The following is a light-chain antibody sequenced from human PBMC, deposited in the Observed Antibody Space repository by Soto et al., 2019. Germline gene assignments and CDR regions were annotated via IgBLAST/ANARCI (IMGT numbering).Light chain of an antibody. Sequence: QSALTQPASVSGSPGQSITISCTGTSSDVGGYNYVSWYQQHPGKAPKVMIYDVSKWPSGISNRFSGSKSGNTASLTISGLQVEDEADYYCSSYTSGSTRVVFGGGTKVTVL. CDR3: SSYTSGSTRVV. V-gene: IGLV2-14*03. CDR1: SSDVGGYNY. CDR2: DVS. J-gene: IGLJ2*01.